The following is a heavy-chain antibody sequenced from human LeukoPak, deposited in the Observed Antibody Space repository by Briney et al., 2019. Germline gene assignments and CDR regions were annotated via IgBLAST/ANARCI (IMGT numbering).Heavy chain of an antibody. CDR3: AREGGDSSGYYSGRNWFDP. CDR2: IYYSGST. D-gene: IGHD3-22*01. Sequence: PSETLSLTCTVSGGSISSGDYYWSWIRQPPGKGLEWIGYIYYSGSTYYSPSLKSRVTISVDTSKNQFSLKLSSVTAADTAVYYCAREGGDSSGYYSGRNWFDPWGQGTLVTVSS. CDR1: GGSISSGDYY. J-gene: IGHJ5*02. V-gene: IGHV4-30-4*08.